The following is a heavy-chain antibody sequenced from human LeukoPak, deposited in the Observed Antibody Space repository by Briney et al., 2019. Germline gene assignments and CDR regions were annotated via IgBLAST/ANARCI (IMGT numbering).Heavy chain of an antibody. Sequence: GGSLRLSCAASGFTFRTYAMTWVRQAPGKGLEWVSSISGGSESTAYAGSVKGRLTISRDNSKNMLYMQMNSLRVEDTAVYYCAKELWSGYHNPFDSWGQGTLVTVSS. CDR1: GFTFRTYA. D-gene: IGHD3-3*01. J-gene: IGHJ4*02. CDR3: AKELWSGYHNPFDS. CDR2: ISGGSEST. V-gene: IGHV3-23*01.